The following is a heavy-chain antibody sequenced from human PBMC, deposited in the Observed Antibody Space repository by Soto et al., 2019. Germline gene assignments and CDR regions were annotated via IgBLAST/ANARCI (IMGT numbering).Heavy chain of an antibody. CDR1: GYNFPYFW. CDR3: ARLQRLADRLSALDY. Sequence: GESLKISCEGSGYNFPYFWITWVRQMPGKGLEWMGTIDPSDSYTDYSPSFQGHVTLSADKSRSTAYLQWSSLKASDTAMYYCARLQRLADRLSALDYCAQGSPVTVSA. V-gene: IGHV5-10-1*01. CDR2: IDPSDSYT. J-gene: IGHJ4*02. D-gene: IGHD4-17*01.